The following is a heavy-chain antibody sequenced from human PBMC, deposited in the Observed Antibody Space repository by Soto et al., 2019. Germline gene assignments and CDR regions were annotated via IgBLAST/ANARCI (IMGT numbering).Heavy chain of an antibody. CDR2: ITTSSSTI. J-gene: IGHJ4*02. Sequence: GGSLRLSCAASGFTFSTYSMNWVRQAPGKGLEWVSFITTSSSTIYYADSVKGRFTISRDNAKNTLYLQMNSLRAEDTAVYYCAKDRFFMDYWGQGTLVTVSS. CDR3: AKDRFFMDY. D-gene: IGHD3-10*01. CDR1: GFTFSTYS. V-gene: IGHV3-48*01.